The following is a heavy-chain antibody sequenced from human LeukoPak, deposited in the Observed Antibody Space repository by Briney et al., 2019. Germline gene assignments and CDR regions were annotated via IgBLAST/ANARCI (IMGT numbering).Heavy chain of an antibody. CDR3: AKDRLVGGSGSSGDFDY. D-gene: IGHD3-10*01. Sequence: GGSLRLSCAASGFTFSSYAMSWVRQAPGKGLEWVSAISGSGGSTYYADSVKGRFTISRDNSKNTLYLQTNSLRAEDTAVYYCAKDRLVGGSGSSGDFDYWGQGTLVTVSS. CDR2: ISGSGGST. CDR1: GFTFSSYA. V-gene: IGHV3-23*01. J-gene: IGHJ4*02.